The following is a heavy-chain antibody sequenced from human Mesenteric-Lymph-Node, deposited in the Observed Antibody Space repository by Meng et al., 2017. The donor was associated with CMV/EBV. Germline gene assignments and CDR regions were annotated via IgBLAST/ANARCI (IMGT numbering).Heavy chain of an antibody. CDR1: FTSYA. CDR2: IAYYGNKL. Sequence: FTSYAMPGVRPRPGKGLQLVSVIAYYGNKLCYPYAVKGRFTSTRGNSKHASYLQMCSLRAHDTAMYYGASDSVSDLHFLQYLFGYWGQGTLVTVSS. V-gene: IGHV3-30*04. CDR3: ASDSVSDLHFLQYLFGY. J-gene: IGHJ4*02. D-gene: IGHD2/OR15-2a*01.